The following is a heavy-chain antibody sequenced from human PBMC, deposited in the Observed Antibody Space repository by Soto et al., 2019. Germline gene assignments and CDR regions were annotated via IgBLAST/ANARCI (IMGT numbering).Heavy chain of an antibody. V-gene: IGHV1-3*01. D-gene: IGHD3-22*01. CDR1: GYTFTSYA. CDR2: INAGNGNT. Sequence: ASVKVSCKASGYTFTSYAMHWVRQAPGQRLEWMGWINAGNGNTKYSQKFQGRVTITRDTSASTAYMELSSLRSEDTAVYYCARDRSARLSGYYSEWGQGTLVTVSS. CDR3: ARDRSARLSGYYSE. J-gene: IGHJ4*02.